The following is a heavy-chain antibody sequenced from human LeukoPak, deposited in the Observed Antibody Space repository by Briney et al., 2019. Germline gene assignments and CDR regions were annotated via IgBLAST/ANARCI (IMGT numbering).Heavy chain of an antibody. CDR3: ARGGGGLWDLDY. CDR1: GGSISSYY. J-gene: IGHJ4*02. CDR2: IYYSGST. Sequence: SETLSLTCTVSGGSISSYYWSWIRHPPGKGLEWIGYIYYSGSTNYNPSLKSRVTISVDTSKNQFALKLSSVTAADTAVYYCARGGGGLWDLDYWGQGTLVTVSS. V-gene: IGHV4-59*01. D-gene: IGHD5-18*01.